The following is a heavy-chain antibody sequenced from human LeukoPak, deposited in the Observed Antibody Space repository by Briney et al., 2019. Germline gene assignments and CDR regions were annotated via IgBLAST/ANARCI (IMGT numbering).Heavy chain of an antibody. J-gene: IGHJ4*02. CDR2: ISGSGGST. CDR3: AKAPAITGTTAY. CDR1: GFTFRSHD. V-gene: IGHV3-23*01. Sequence: GGSLRLSCAASGFTFRSHDMSWVRQAPGKGLEWVSGISGSGGSTFYADSVKGRFTISRDNSKNTLYLQMNGLRAEDTAVYYCAKAPAITGTTAYWGQGTLVTVSS. D-gene: IGHD1-7*01.